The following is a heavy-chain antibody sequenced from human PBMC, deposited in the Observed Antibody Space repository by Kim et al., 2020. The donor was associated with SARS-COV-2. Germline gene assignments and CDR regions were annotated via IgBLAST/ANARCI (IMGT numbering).Heavy chain of an antibody. D-gene: IGHD3-3*02. Sequence: TKDSPKYQGKVTITRDTTTSTAYMELSSLRSEDTAVYYCARSPAISAFNDYWGQGTLVTVSS. CDR2: T. CDR3: ARSPAISAFNDY. J-gene: IGHJ4*02. V-gene: IGHV1-3*01.